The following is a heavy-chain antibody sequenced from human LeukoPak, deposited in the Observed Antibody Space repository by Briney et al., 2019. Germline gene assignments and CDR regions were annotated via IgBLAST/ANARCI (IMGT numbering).Heavy chain of an antibody. Sequence: PGGSLRLSCAASGFTFSSYSMNWVRQAPGKGLEWVSSISSSSSYIYYADSVKGRFTISRDNAKNSLYLQMNSLRAEDTAVYYCARDFDYGDYGVNYFDYWGQGTLVPVSS. V-gene: IGHV3-21*01. D-gene: IGHD4-17*01. CDR3: ARDFDYGDYGVNYFDY. CDR1: GFTFSSYS. J-gene: IGHJ4*02. CDR2: ISSSSSYI.